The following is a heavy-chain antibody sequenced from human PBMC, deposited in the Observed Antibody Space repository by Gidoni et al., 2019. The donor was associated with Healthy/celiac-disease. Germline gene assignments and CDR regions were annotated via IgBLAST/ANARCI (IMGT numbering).Heavy chain of an antibody. CDR1: GYTFTRYY. D-gene: IGHD2-21*01. CDR3: ARDLHLVEMATKRGAFDI. CDR2: INPSGGST. V-gene: IGHV1-46*01. Sequence: QVQLVQSGAEVKKPGASVKVSCKASGYTFTRYYMHWVRQAPGQGLEWMGIINPSGGSTSYAQKFQGRVTMTRDTSTSTVYMELSSLRSEDTAVYYCARDLHLVEMATKRGAFDIWGQGTMVTVSS. J-gene: IGHJ3*02.